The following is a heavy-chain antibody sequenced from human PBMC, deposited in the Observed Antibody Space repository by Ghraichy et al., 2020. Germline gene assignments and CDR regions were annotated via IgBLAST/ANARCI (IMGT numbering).Heavy chain of an antibody. D-gene: IGHD3/OR15-3a*01. Sequence: SETLSLTCTVSGGSVSSGSYYWSWIRQPPGKGLEWIGYIYYSGSTTYNPSLKSRVTISVDTSKNQFSLKLSSVTAADTAVYYCARWFRDWNAFDIWGQGTMVTVSS. CDR2: IYYSGST. J-gene: IGHJ3*02. CDR1: GGSVSSGSYY. V-gene: IGHV4-61*01. CDR3: ARWFRDWNAFDI.